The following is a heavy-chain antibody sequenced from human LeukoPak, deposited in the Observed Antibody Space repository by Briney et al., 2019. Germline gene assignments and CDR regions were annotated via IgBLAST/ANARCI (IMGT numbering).Heavy chain of an antibody. D-gene: IGHD4-17*01. CDR1: GFIFDDYG. V-gene: IGHV3-20*04. J-gene: IGHJ4*02. CDR3: ARDYDYRDDSGY. CDR2: INWNGGRT. Sequence: GGALRLSCAASGFIFDDYGMSWVRQAPGKGLEWVSGINWNGGRTGYADSVKGRFTIARDNAKNSLYLQMNSLRAEDTAFYYRARDYDYRDDSGYWGQGTLVTVSS.